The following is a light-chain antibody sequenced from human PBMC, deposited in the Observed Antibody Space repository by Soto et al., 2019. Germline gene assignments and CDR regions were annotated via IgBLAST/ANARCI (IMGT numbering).Light chain of an antibody. CDR3: QPYNSYSEA. CDR2: DAS. V-gene: IGKV1-5*01. J-gene: IGKJ1*01. Sequence: DIQITHSPATLSASVGDRVTITCRASQGISSWVAWYQQKPGKVPKRLIYDASTLQSGVPSRFSGSGSGTEFTLTISSLQPDDFATYSCQPYNSYSEAFGQGTKVDIK. CDR1: QGISSW.